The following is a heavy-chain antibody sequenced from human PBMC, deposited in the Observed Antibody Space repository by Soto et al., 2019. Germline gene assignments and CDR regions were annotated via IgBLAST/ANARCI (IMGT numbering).Heavy chain of an antibody. J-gene: IGHJ4*02. CDR1: GDSISSGDYY. CDR2: IYYTGSA. Sequence: QVQLQESGPGLVKPSQTLSLTCTVSGDSISSGDYYWSWIRQHPGKGLEWIGYIYYTGSAYYNPSLRSRVSISIETSKTQFSLNLNSVTAADTAVYYCARGDYIFNYFDYWGQGTLVTVSS. D-gene: IGHD4-4*01. V-gene: IGHV4-31*03. CDR3: ARGDYIFNYFDY.